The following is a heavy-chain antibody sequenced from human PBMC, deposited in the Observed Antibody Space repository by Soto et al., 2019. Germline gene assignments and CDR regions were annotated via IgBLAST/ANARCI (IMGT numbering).Heavy chain of an antibody. D-gene: IGHD3-10*01. Sequence: EVQLVESGGGLIQPGGSLRLSCAASGFTFSSNDMNWVRQAPGKGLEWVSLIYSGGSTYYADSVKGRFTISRDNSKNTLYLQMSSLRAEDTDVYYCAARPLSPGDPWGQGTMVTVSS. CDR3: AARPLSPGDP. CDR2: IYSGGST. CDR1: GFTFSSND. J-gene: IGHJ3*01. V-gene: IGHV3-53*01.